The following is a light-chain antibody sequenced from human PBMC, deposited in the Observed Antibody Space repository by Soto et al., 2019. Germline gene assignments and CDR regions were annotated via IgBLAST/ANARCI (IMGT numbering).Light chain of an antibody. CDR1: SSDVGGYDY. CDR3: SSYTTPSSLV. Sequence: QSALTQPAAVSGSPGQTITISCTGTSSDVGGYDYVFWYQHHPGKVPKLIIYEVSKRPSGLSHRSSCYKSGNTASLTISGLHTEDEADHCCSSYTTPSSLVFGGGTKLTVL. CDR2: EVS. V-gene: IGLV2-14*01. J-gene: IGLJ2*01.